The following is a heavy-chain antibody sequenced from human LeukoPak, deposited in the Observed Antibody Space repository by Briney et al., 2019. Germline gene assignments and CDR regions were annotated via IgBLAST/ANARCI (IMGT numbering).Heavy chain of an antibody. CDR2: VYHTGRA. CDR3: AREPDA. Sequence: SETLSLTCTVSGDSISESNYYWGWIRQPPAKGLEWLGTVYHTGRAFYNPSLRGRTTISVDTSENQFSLKLTFVTAADTAVYYCAREPDAWGQGTLVTVSS. CDR1: GDSISESNYY. J-gene: IGHJ5*02. V-gene: IGHV4-39*07.